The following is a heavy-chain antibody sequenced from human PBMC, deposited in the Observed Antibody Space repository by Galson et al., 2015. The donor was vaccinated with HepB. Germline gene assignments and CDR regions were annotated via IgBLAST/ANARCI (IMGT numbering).Heavy chain of an antibody. V-gene: IGHV3-30*03. D-gene: IGHD6-19*01. CDR3: ARHSGHISGWYTGRGGFDS. Sequence: SLRLSCAASGFTLSSYAIHWVRQAPGKGLEWVTVISYDGRNHNHADSVKGRFTISRDNSKNTLYLQMSSLRPEDTAVYYCARHSGHISGWYTGRGGFDSWGQGTLVIVSS. J-gene: IGHJ4*02. CDR1: GFTLSSYA. CDR2: ISYDGRNH.